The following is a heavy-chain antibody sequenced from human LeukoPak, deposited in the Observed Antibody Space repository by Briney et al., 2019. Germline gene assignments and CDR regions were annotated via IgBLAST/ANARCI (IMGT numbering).Heavy chain of an antibody. CDR3: ARGVRFLTSNYFDY. Sequence: SETLSLTCAVYGGPFSGYYWSWIRQPPGKGLEWIGEINHSGSTNYNPSLKSRVTISVDTSKNQFSLKLSSVTAADTAVYYCARGVRFLTSNYFDYWGQGTLVTVSS. V-gene: IGHV4-34*01. D-gene: IGHD3-3*01. CDR2: INHSGST. CDR1: GGPFSGYY. J-gene: IGHJ4*02.